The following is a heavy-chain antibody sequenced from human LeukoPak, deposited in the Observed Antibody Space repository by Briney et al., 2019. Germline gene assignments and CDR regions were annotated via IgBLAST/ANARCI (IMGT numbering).Heavy chain of an antibody. CDR1: GFTFSSYA. J-gene: IGHJ4*02. CDR2: ISGSGGST. Sequence: GGSLRLSCAASGFTFSSYAMSWVRQAPGEGLEWVSAISGSGGSTYYADSVKGRFTISRDNSKNTLYLQMNSLRAEDTAVYYCAANGGYSYGFHFDYWGQGTLVTVSS. D-gene: IGHD5-18*01. V-gene: IGHV3-23*01. CDR3: AANGGYSYGFHFDY.